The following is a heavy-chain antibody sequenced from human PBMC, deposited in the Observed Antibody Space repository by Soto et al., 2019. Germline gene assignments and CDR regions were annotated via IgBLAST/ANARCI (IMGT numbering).Heavy chain of an antibody. V-gene: IGHV3-30*18. Sequence: QVQLVESGGGVVQPGRSLRLSCAASGFTFSSYGMHWVRQAPGKGLEWVAVISYDGSNKYYADSVKGRFTISRDNSKNTLYLQMNSLRAEDTAVYYCAKDGRQLVTYYYYGMDVWGQGTTVTVSS. CDR1: GFTFSSYG. CDR2: ISYDGSNK. D-gene: IGHD6-6*01. J-gene: IGHJ6*02. CDR3: AKDGRQLVTYYYYGMDV.